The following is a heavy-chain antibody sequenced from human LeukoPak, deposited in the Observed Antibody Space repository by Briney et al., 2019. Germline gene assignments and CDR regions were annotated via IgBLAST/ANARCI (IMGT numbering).Heavy chain of an antibody. CDR1: GFTFSSYA. Sequence: GGSLRLSCAASGFTFSSYAMSWVRQAPGKGLEWVSAISGSGGSTYYADSVKGRFTISRDNSKNTLYLQMNSLRAEDTAAYYCAREHCSSTSCYTYYFDYWGQGTLVTVSS. CDR2: ISGSGGST. J-gene: IGHJ4*02. V-gene: IGHV3-23*01. CDR3: AREHCSSTSCYTYYFDY. D-gene: IGHD2-2*02.